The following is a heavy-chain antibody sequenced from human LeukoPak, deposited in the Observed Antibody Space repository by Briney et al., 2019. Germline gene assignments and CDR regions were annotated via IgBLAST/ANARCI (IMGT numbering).Heavy chain of an antibody. J-gene: IGHJ4*02. CDR2: ISGSGGST. CDR3: ARDQGSGWYPFDY. CDR1: GFTFSSYA. Sequence: GGSLRLSCAASGFTFSSYAMSWVRQAPGKGLEWVSAISGSGGSTYYADSVKGRFTISRDNSKNTLYLQMGSLRAEDMAVYYCARDQGSGWYPFDYWGQGTLVTVSS. D-gene: IGHD6-19*01. V-gene: IGHV3-23*01.